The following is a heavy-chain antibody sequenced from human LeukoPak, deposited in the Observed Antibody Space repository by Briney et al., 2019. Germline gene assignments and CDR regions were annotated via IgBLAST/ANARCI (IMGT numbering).Heavy chain of an antibody. D-gene: IGHD3-10*01. J-gene: IGHJ3*02. CDR1: GYTFTSYG. Sequence: GASVKVSCKASGYTFTSYGISWVRLAPGQGLQWLGRIHPNNGRTNYAQKFQGRVTMTRDTSITTAYMELSRLTSDDTAVYFCARVLWQGAFNIWGQGTMVAVSS. CDR3: ARVLWQGAFNI. CDR2: IHPNNGRT. V-gene: IGHV1-2*06.